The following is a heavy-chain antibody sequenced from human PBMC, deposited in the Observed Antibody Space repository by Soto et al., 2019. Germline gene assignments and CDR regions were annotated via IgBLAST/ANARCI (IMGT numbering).Heavy chain of an antibody. CDR3: AREYCSSVSCSGVDY. CDR2: ISGYNGNT. D-gene: IGHD2-2*01. CDR1: GDTFTTYG. J-gene: IGHJ4*02. Sequence: QVQLVQSGAEVKNPGASVKVSCEGSGDTFTTYGISWVRQAPGQGLEWMGWISGYNGNTNYAQKFQDRVTMTTDTSTSTAYMELRSLTSDDTAVYYCAREYCSSVSCSGVDYWGQGTLVTVSS. V-gene: IGHV1-18*01.